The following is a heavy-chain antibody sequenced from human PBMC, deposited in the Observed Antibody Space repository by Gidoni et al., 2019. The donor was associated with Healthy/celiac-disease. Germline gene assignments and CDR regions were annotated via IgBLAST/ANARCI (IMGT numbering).Heavy chain of an antibody. CDR3: AKANYDSSGYYLYFHH. CDR2: ISSSGGST. V-gene: IGHV3-23*01. CDR1: GFTFSNYA. Sequence: EVQLLESGGGLVQPGGSLRLSCAASGFTFSNYAMSWVRQAPGKGLEWVSVISSSGGSTYYADSVKGRFTVSRDSSKNTLSLQMNSLRAEDTAVYYCAKANYDSSGYYLYFHHWGQGTPVTVSS. D-gene: IGHD3-22*01. J-gene: IGHJ1*01.